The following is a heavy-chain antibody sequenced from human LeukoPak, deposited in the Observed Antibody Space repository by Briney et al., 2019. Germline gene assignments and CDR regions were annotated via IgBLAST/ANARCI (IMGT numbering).Heavy chain of an antibody. J-gene: IGHJ3*02. CDR2: IDYSGST. CDR3: ARGRRYSGRHDAFDI. Sequence: SETLSLTCTVSGGSISSYYWSWIRQPPGKGLEWIGNIDYSGSTNYNPSLKSRVTVSVDTSRNHFSLRLSSVTAADTALYFCARGRRYSGRHDAFDIWGQGTMVTVSS. V-gene: IGHV4-59*08. CDR1: GGSISSYY. D-gene: IGHD1-26*01.